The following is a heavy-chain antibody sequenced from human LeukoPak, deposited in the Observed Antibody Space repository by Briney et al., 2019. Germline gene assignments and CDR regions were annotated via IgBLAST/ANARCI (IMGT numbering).Heavy chain of an antibody. CDR1: GFTFSSYL. CDR2: ISTDGSST. J-gene: IGHJ4*02. D-gene: IGHD2-21*01. CDR3: ASEGGDSHAFDY. V-gene: IGHV3-74*01. Sequence: WGSLRPSCAASGFTFSSYLMHWVRQGPGKGLVWVSRISTDGSSTDYADSVKGRFTISKDNAKNTLYLQMNSLRAEDTAVYYCASEGGDSHAFDYWGQGSLVTVSS.